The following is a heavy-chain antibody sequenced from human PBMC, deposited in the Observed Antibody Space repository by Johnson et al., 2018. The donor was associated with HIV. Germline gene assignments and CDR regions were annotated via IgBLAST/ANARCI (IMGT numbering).Heavy chain of an antibody. V-gene: IGHV3-30*02. CDR1: GFTFSSYG. Sequence: QEQLVESGGGVVQPGGSLRLSCAASGFTFSSYGMHWVRQAPGTGLEWVAFIRYDGSNKYYADSVKGRFTISRDNSKNTLYLQMNSLRAEDTAVYYCAKDLFTEREDDAFDIWGQGTMVTVSS. CDR3: AKDLFTEREDDAFDI. J-gene: IGHJ3*02. D-gene: IGHD1-26*01. CDR2: IRYDGSNK.